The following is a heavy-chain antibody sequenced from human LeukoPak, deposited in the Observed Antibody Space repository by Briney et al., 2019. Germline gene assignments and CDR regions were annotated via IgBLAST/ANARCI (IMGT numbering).Heavy chain of an antibody. D-gene: IGHD5-24*01. CDR3: VRELMASPDI. J-gene: IGHJ3*02. CDR1: GFTLSTYE. V-gene: IGHV3-48*03. Sequence: GGSLRLSCAASGFTLSTYEMNWVRQAPGKGLEWVSYISSSGSSTYYADSVKGRFTISRDNAKNSLYLQMNSLRAEDTAVYYCVRELMASPDIWGQGTMVTVSS. CDR2: ISSSGSST.